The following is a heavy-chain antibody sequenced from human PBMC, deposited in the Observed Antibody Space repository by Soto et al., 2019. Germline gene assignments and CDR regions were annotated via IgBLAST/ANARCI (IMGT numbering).Heavy chain of an antibody. V-gene: IGHV1-69*13. J-gene: IGHJ5*02. D-gene: IGHD3-10*01. Sequence: SVKVSCKASGGTFSTYGMNWVRLAPGQGLEWMGGIIPKFGTTNYAQKFQGRVTITADESTNTAYMELNYLRAEDTAVYYCLGGFGELIPWGQGTLVTVSS. CDR3: LGGFGELIP. CDR1: GGTFSTYG. CDR2: IIPKFGTT.